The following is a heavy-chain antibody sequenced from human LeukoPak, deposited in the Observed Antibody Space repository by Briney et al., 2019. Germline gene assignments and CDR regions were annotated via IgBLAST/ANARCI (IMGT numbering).Heavy chain of an antibody. CDR1: GFTFSNYG. CDR3: ARPHSPYYDFWSGYYFHY. J-gene: IGHJ4*02. D-gene: IGHD3-3*01. Sequence: PGRSLRLSCAASGFTFSNYGMHWVRQAPGKGLEWVALIWYDGSHKYYADSVKGRFTISRDNSKNTLYLQMNSLRAEDTAVYYCARPHSPYYDFWSGYYFHYWGQGTLVTVSS. CDR2: IWYDGSHK. V-gene: IGHV3-33*01.